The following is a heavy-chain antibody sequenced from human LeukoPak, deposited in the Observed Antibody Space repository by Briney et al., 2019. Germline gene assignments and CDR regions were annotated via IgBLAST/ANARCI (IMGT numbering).Heavy chain of an antibody. V-gene: IGHV4-61*02. J-gene: IGHJ4*02. CDR2: IYTSGST. CDR1: GGSISSGSYY. Sequence: SQTLSLTCTVSGGSISSGSYYWSWIRQPAGKGLEWIGRIYTSGSTNYNPSLKSRVTISVDTSKNQFSLKLSSVTAADTAVYYCARGQNSSGANFDYWGQGTLVTVSS. D-gene: IGHD3-22*01. CDR3: ARGQNSSGANFDY.